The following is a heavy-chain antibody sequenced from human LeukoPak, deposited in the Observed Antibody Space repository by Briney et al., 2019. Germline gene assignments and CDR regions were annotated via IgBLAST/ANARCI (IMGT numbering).Heavy chain of an antibody. CDR2: INHSGST. Sequence: PLETLSLTCAVYGGSFSGYYWSWIREPPGKGLEWIGEINHSGSTNYNPSLKSRVTISVDTSKNQFSLKLSSVTAADTAVYYCAGGFRQLLRRGYYFDYWGQGTLVTVSS. J-gene: IGHJ4*02. V-gene: IGHV4-34*01. D-gene: IGHD2-21*01. CDR3: AGGFRQLLRRGYYFDY. CDR1: GGSFSGYY.